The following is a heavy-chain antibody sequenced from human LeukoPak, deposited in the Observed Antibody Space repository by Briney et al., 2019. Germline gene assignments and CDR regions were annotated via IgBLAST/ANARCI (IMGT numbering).Heavy chain of an antibody. D-gene: IGHD3-22*01. CDR3: ARDSYYDSSGLFDY. Sequence: GSSVKVSCKASGGTFSSYIISWVRQAPGQGLEWMGRIIPILGIANYAQKFQGRVTITADKSTSTAYMELSSLRSEDTAVYYCARDSYYDSSGLFDYWGQGTLVTVSS. CDR1: GGTFSSYI. CDR2: IIPILGIA. J-gene: IGHJ4*02. V-gene: IGHV1-69*04.